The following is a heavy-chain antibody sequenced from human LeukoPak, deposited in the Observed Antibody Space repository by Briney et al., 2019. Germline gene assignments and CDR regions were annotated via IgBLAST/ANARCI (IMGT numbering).Heavy chain of an antibody. D-gene: IGHD3-22*01. Sequence: SETLSLTCTVSGYSISSGYYWGWIRQPPGKGLEWIGSIYHSGSTYYNPSLKSRVTISVDTSKNQSSLKLSSVTAADTAVYYCARDPYYYDSSGSFDYWGQGTLVTVSS. CDR1: GYSISSGYY. CDR3: ARDPYYYDSSGSFDY. J-gene: IGHJ4*02. CDR2: IYHSGST. V-gene: IGHV4-38-2*02.